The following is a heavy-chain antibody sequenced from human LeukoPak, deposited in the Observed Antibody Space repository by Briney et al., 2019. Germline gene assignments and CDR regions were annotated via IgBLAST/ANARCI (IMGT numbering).Heavy chain of an antibody. CDR3: GYTNNFYH. CDR2: IKHDGGEK. Sequence: GESLKISCVASGLTFSGQWLNWVRKAPGQGLGWVANIKHDGGEKYYVASVRGRFTISRDDGQNSLSLHMNSVRAEDTAVYYCGYTNNFYHWGQGALVVVSA. J-gene: IGHJ4*02. CDR1: GLTFSGQW. D-gene: IGHD3-16*02. V-gene: IGHV3-7*01.